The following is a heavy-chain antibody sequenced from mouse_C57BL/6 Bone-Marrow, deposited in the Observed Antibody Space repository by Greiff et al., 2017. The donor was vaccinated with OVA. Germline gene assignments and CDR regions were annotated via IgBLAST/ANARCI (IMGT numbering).Heavy chain of an antibody. J-gene: IGHJ3*01. V-gene: IGHV7-3*01. CDR1: GFTFTDYY. CDR3: ARPSYYSNLAWFAY. Sequence: EVMLVESGGGLVQPGGSLSLSCAASGFTFTDYYMSWVRQPPGKALEWLGFIRNKANGYTTEYSASVKGRFTISRDNSQSILYLQMNALRAEDSATYYCARPSYYSNLAWFAYWGQGTLVTVSA. D-gene: IGHD2-5*01. CDR2: IRNKANGYTT.